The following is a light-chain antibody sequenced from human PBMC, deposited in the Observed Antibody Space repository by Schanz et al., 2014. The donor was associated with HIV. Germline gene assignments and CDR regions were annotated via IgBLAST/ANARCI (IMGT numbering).Light chain of an antibody. Sequence: DTQMTQSPSSLSASVGDRVTITCRASQSISSYLNWYQQKPGKAPKRLIYAASSLQSGVPSRFIGSGSGTEFTLTISNLQPEDFATYFCLQHNTYPFTFGQGTRLETK. V-gene: IGKV1-17*02. CDR2: AAS. J-gene: IGKJ5*01. CDR1: QSISSY. CDR3: LQHNTYPFT.